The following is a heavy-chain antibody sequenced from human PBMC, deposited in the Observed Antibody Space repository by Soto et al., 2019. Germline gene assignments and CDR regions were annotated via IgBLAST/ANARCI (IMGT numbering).Heavy chain of an antibody. CDR3: AREGRVSARNYYYGMDV. CDR1: GFTFSSYS. D-gene: IGHD6-6*01. CDR2: ISSSSSYI. V-gene: IGHV3-21*01. J-gene: IGHJ6*02. Sequence: EVQLVESGGGLVKPGGSLRLSCAASGFTFSSYSMNWVRQAPGKGLEWVSSISSSSSYIYYADSVKGRFTISRDNAKNSLYLQMNSLRAEDTAVYYGAREGRVSARNYYYGMDVWGQGTTVTVSS.